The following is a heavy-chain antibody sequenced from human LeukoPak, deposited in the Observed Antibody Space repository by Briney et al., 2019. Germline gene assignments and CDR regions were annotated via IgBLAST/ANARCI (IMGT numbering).Heavy chain of an antibody. CDR1: GDSISSNDYY. CDR2: IFHSGST. V-gene: IGHV4-30-4*08. J-gene: IGHJ4*02. CDR3: ARVSYYDILTGYRSAFDY. D-gene: IGHD3-9*01. Sequence: SQTLSLTCTVSGDSISSNDYYWTWIRQPPGKGLEWIGYIFHSGSTYYNPSLKSRVTISVDTSKNQFSLKLSSVTAADTAVYYCARVSYYDILTGYRSAFDYWGQGTLVTVSS.